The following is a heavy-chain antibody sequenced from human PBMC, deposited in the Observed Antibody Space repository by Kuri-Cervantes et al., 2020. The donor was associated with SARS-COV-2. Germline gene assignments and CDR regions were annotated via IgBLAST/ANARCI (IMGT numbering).Heavy chain of an antibody. CDR2: ISYDGSNK. CDR3: ARDWGSGYSGGRGMDV. D-gene: IGHD3-3*01. J-gene: IGHJ6*02. V-gene: IGHV3-30-3*01. CDR1: GFTFSSYA. Sequence: GESLKISCAASGFTFSSYAMHWVRQAPGKGLEWVAVISYDGSNKYYADPVKGRFTISRDNSKNTLYLQMNSLRAEDTAVYYCARDWGSGYSGGRGMDVWGQGTTVTVSS.